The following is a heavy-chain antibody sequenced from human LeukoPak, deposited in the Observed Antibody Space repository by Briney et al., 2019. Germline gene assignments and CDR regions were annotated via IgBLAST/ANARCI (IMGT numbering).Heavy chain of an antibody. J-gene: IGHJ4*02. Sequence: SETLSLTCAVYGGSFSGYYWSWIRQPPGKGLEWIGEINHSGSTNYNPSPKSRVTISVDTSKNQFSLKLSSVTAADTAVYYCARIVYSGYDYLNGFDYWGQGTLVTVSS. V-gene: IGHV4-34*01. CDR1: GGSFSGYY. D-gene: IGHD5-12*01. CDR2: INHSGST. CDR3: ARIVYSGYDYLNGFDY.